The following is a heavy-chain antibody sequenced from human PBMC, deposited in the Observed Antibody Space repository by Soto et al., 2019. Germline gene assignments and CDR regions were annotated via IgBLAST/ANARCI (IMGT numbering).Heavy chain of an antibody. CDR3: ARDFYKYSRSFDAFDI. V-gene: IGHV3-48*01. D-gene: IGHD6-6*01. Sequence: GXSLRLSCAASGFTFSSYSMNWVLQAPGKGLEWVSYISSSSSTIYYADSVKGRFTISRDNAKNSLYLQMNSLRAEDTAVYYCARDFYKYSRSFDAFDIWGQGTMVTVSS. CDR1: GFTFSSYS. CDR2: ISSSSSTI. J-gene: IGHJ3*02.